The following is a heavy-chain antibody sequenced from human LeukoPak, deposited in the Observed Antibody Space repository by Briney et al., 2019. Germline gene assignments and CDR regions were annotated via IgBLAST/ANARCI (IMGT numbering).Heavy chain of an antibody. Sequence: KPSETLSLTSTVSGGSISSYYWSWIRQPPGKGLEWIGYIYYSGSTNYNPSLKSRVTISVDTSKNQFSLKLSSVTAADTAVYYCARLRVLQDFHLEKFDYWGQGTLVTVSS. V-gene: IGHV4-59*01. CDR3: ARLRVLQDFHLEKFDY. J-gene: IGHJ4*02. D-gene: IGHD1-1*01. CDR2: IYYSGST. CDR1: GGSISSYY.